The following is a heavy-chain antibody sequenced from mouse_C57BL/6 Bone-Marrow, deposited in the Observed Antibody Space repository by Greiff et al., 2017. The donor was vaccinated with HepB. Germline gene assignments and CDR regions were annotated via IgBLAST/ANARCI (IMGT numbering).Heavy chain of an antibody. CDR3: VRYDSHYAMDY. J-gene: IGHJ4*01. CDR2: IRSKSNNYAT. D-gene: IGHD2-4*01. V-gene: IGHV10-1*01. Sequence: EVQLVESGGGLVQPKGSLKLSCAASGFSFNTYAMNWVRQAPGKGLEWVARIRSKSNNYATYYADSVKDRFTISRDDSESMLYLQMNNLKTEDTAMYYCVRYDSHYAMDYWGQGTSVTVSS. CDR1: GFSFNTYA.